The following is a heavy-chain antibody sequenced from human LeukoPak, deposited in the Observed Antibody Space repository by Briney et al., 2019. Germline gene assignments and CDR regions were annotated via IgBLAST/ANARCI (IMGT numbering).Heavy chain of an antibody. J-gene: IGHJ4*02. D-gene: IGHD1-1*01. CDR3: ARCPNEPNFDY. Sequence: PSETLSLTCTVSGGSISSYYWSWIRQPPGKGLEWIGYIYYSGSTNYNPSLKSRVTISVDTSKNQFSLKLSSVTAADTAVYYCARCPNEPNFDYWGQGTLVTVSS. CDR2: IYYSGST. V-gene: IGHV4-59*01. CDR1: GGSISSYY.